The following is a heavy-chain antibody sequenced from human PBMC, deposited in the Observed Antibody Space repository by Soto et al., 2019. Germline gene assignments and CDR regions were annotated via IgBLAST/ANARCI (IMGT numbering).Heavy chain of an antibody. CDR2: FDPEDGET. J-gene: IGHJ4*02. V-gene: IGHV1-24*01. D-gene: IGHD3-16*02. CDR1: GYTLTEVS. CDR3: ATPSYIWGSYRTSAFDY. Sequence: SVKVTCKVSGYTLTEVSMHWVRQAPRKGLEWMGGFDPEDGETIYAQKFQGRVTMTGDTSTDTAYMELSSLRSEDTAVYYCATPSYIWGSYRTSAFDYWGQGTLVTVSS.